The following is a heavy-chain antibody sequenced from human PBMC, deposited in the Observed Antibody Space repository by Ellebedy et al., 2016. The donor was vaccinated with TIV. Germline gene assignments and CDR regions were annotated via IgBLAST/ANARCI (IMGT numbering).Heavy chain of an antibody. D-gene: IGHD2-21*02. CDR2: IIPIFGTA. V-gene: IGHV1-69*06. J-gene: IGHJ4*02. CDR3: VAVVVTANGYYFDY. CDR1: GGTFSSYA. Sequence: SVKVSXXASGGTFSSYAISWVRQAPGQGLEWMGGIIPIFGTANYAQKFQGRVTITADKSTSTAYMELSRLRSDDTAVYYCVAVVVTANGYYFDYWGQGTLVTVSS.